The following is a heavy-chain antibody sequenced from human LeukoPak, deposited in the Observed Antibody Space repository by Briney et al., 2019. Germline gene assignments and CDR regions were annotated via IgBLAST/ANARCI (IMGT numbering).Heavy chain of an antibody. CDR2: IYHSGST. J-gene: IGHJ4*02. D-gene: IGHD3-10*01. Sequence: SETLSLTCAVSGGSISSSNWWSWVRQPPGKGLEWIGEIYHSGSTNYNPSLKSRVTISVGKSKNQFSLKLSSVTAADTAVYYCARDDYYGSGSYYNEDYWGQGTLVTVSS. CDR3: ARDDYYGSGSYYNEDY. CDR1: GGSISSSNW. V-gene: IGHV4-4*02.